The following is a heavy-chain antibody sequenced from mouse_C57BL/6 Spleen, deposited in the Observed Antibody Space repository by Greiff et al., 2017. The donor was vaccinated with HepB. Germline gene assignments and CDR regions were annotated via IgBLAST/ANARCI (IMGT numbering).Heavy chain of an antibody. V-gene: IGHV1-55*01. CDR1: GYTFTSYW. D-gene: IGHD2-2*01. CDR3: ARSGGGYAWFAY. Sequence: QVQLQQPGAELVKPGASVKMSCKASGYTFTSYWITWVKQRPGQGLEWIGDIYPGSGSTNYNEKFKSKATLTVDTSSSTAYMQLSSLTSEDSAVYYGARSGGGYAWFAYWGQGTLVTVSA. CDR2: IYPGSGST. J-gene: IGHJ3*01.